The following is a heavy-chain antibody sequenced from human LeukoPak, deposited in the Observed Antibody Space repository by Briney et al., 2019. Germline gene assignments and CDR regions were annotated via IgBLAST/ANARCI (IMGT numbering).Heavy chain of an antibody. D-gene: IGHD2-2*01. Sequence: GESLKISCEGSGYIFNTYWIGWVRQMPGKGLEWIGSISPADSDTTYNPSFQGQVTLSADDSISTAYLQWSSLRASDTAMYYCARTEGTPYQLDYWGQGTLVTVSS. CDR3: ARTEGTPYQLDY. CDR1: GYIFNTYW. CDR2: ISPADSDT. V-gene: IGHV5-51*01. J-gene: IGHJ4*02.